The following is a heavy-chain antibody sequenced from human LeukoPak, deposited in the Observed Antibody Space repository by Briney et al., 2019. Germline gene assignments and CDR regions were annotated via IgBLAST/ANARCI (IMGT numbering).Heavy chain of an antibody. CDR1: GFTFSDYA. J-gene: IGHJ4*01. V-gene: IGHV3-23*01. D-gene: IGHD6-6*01. Sequence: PGGSLRLSCAVSGFTFSDYAMSWVRQAPGKGLEWVPGISNSGHSTYYIASVKGRFTVSRDNSKSTLFLQMNSLRAEDTAVYYCAKDFPSSIVTNWGQGTLVTVSS. CDR3: AKDFPSSIVTN. CDR2: ISNSGHST.